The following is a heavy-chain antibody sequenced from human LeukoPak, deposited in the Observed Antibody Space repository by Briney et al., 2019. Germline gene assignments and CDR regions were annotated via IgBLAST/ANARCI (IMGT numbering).Heavy chain of an antibody. J-gene: IGHJ4*02. CDR3: ARGRTGAAALDF. CDR2: ISSNGGST. CDR1: GFTFSSYA. Sequence: PGGSLRLSCAASGFTFSSYAMHWVRQAPGKGLEYVSAISSNGGSTYYANSVKGRFTISRDNSKNTLYLQMGSLRAEDTAVYYCARGRTGAAALDFWGPGTLVTVSS. V-gene: IGHV3-64*01. D-gene: IGHD2-2*01.